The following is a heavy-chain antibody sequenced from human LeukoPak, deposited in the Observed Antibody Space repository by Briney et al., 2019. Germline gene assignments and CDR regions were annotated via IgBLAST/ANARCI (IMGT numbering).Heavy chain of an antibody. Sequence: RPGGSLRLSCAASGFTFSNYSMNWVRQAPGKGLEWVSYITSSSTVYYAGSVKGRFTISRDNAKNSLFLQMNSLRAEDTAVYYCARDYCSGPKCYFIDYWGQGALVTVSS. CDR2: ITSSSTV. CDR1: GFTFSNYS. D-gene: IGHD2-15*01. V-gene: IGHV3-48*04. J-gene: IGHJ4*02. CDR3: ARDYCSGPKCYFIDY.